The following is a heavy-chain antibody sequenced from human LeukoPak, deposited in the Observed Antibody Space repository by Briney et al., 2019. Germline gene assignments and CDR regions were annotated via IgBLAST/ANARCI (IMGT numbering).Heavy chain of an antibody. CDR1: GGSISSSSYY. Sequence: SETLSLTCTVSGGSISSSSYYWGWIRQPPGKGLEWIGSIYYSGSTYYNPSLKSRVTISVDTSKNQFSLKLSSVTAADTAVYYCARDSIAAAYFDQWGQGTLVTVSS. J-gene: IGHJ4*02. D-gene: IGHD6-13*01. CDR3: ARDSIAAAYFDQ. CDR2: IYYSGST. V-gene: IGHV4-39*02.